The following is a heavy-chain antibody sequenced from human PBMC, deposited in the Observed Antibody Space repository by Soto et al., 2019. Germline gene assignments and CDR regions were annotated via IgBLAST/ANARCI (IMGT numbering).Heavy chain of an antibody. J-gene: IGHJ5*02. V-gene: IGHV1-69*01. CDR1: GGTFSSYA. CDR2: IIPIFGTA. CDR3: ASRLYCSSTSCYTGFDP. Sequence: QVQLVQSGAEVKKPGSSVKVSCKASGGTFSSYAISWVRQAPGQGLEWMGGIIPIFGTANYAQKFQGRVTITADESTSTAYMKLSSLRSEDTAVYYCASRLYCSSTSCYTGFDPWGQGTLVTVSS. D-gene: IGHD2-2*02.